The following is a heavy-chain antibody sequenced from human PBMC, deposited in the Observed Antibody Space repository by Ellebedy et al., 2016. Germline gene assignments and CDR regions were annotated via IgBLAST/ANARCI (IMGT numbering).Heavy chain of an antibody. CDR2: VNPNSGDT. J-gene: IGHJ4*02. CDR1: GYTFTDYY. D-gene: IGHD3-3*01. Sequence: ASVKVSCKSSGYTFTDYYIHWVRQAPGQGLEWVGWVNPNSGDTNFAQKFQGRVTMTRDTSITTAYMEVSRLRSDDTAVYYCAGLDFWSGYYYFDFWGQGTLVTVSS. V-gene: IGHV1-2*02. CDR3: AGLDFWSGYYYFDF.